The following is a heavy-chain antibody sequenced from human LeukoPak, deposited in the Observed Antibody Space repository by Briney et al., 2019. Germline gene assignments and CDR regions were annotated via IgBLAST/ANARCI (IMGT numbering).Heavy chain of an antibody. V-gene: IGHV3-30*04. D-gene: IGHD5-18*01. J-gene: IGHJ4*02. CDR3: ARDASIGYSYGFY. CDR1: GFTFSSYA. CDR2: ISYDGSNK. Sequence: GGSLRLSCAASGFTFSSYAMHWVRQASGKGLEWVAVISYDGSNKYYADSVKGRFTISRDNSKNTLYLQMNSLRAEDTAVYYCARDASIGYSYGFYWGQGTLVTVSS.